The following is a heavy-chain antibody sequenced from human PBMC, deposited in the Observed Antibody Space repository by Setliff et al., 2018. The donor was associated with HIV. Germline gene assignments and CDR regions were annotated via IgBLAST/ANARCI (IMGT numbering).Heavy chain of an antibody. Sequence: SETLSLTCTVSGDSISSGSYSWSWIRQPAGKRLEWIAHIFLSGTTDYNPSLRSRVTISVDTSKNQISLKLSSVTAADTAVYYCARNRVPSSLWGQGTLVTVSS. CDR1: GDSISSGSYS. CDR2: IFLSGTT. CDR3: ARNRVPSSL. V-gene: IGHV4-61*10. D-gene: IGHD3-10*01. J-gene: IGHJ4*02.